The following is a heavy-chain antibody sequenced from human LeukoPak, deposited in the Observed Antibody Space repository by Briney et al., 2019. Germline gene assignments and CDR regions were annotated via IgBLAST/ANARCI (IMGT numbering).Heavy chain of an antibody. CDR1: GFTFNTYT. CDR2: ITASSTAI. J-gene: IGHJ4*02. V-gene: IGHV3-21*01. Sequence: GGSLRLSCAASGFTFNTYTMNWVRQAPGKGLEWVSSITASSTAIYSADSVKGRFTISRDNAKNFLYLQMNSLRAEDTAVYYCARDPWLSSTSRSNFDYWGQGILVTVSS. D-gene: IGHD6-13*01. CDR3: ARDPWLSSTSRSNFDY.